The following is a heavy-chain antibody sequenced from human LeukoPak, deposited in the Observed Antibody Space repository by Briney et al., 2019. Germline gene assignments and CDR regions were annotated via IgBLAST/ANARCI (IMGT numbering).Heavy chain of an antibody. V-gene: IGHV1-69*06. CDR1: GYTFTSYS. J-gene: IGHJ3*02. CDR2: IIPIFGTA. CDR3: ARSNYYDSSGFGTTDAFDI. D-gene: IGHD3-22*01. Sequence: ASVKVSCKASGYTFTSYSMHWVRQAPGQRLEWMGGIIPIFGTANYAQKFQGRVTITADKSTSTAYMELSSLRSEDTAVYYCARSNYYDSSGFGTTDAFDIWGQGTMVTVSS.